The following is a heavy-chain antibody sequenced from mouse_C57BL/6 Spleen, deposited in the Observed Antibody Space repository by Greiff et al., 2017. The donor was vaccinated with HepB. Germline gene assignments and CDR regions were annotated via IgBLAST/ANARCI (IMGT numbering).Heavy chain of an antibody. CDR1: GYTFTDYN. J-gene: IGHJ2*01. V-gene: IGHV1-22*01. CDR2: INPNNGGT. D-gene: IGHD2-1*01. CDR3: AKDYYGNLFDY. Sequence: DVQLQESGPELVKPEASVKMSCKASGYTFTDYNMHWVKQSHGKSLEWIGYINPNNGGTSYNQKFKGKATLTVNKSSSTAYMELRSLTSEDSAVYYCAKDYYGNLFDYWGQGTTLTVSS.